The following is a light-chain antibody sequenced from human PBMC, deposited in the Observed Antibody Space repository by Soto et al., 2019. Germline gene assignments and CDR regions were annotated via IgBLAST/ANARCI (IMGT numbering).Light chain of an antibody. Sequence: QSVLTQPPSVSAAPGQRVTISCSGSSSDIGNNFVSWYQQLPGTVPKLLIYDNNKRPSGIPDRFSGSKSGTSATLGITGLQTGDEADYYCGTWDTSLNAPYVFGTGTKLTVL. J-gene: IGLJ1*01. V-gene: IGLV1-51*01. CDR1: SSDIGNNF. CDR2: DNN. CDR3: GTWDTSLNAPYV.